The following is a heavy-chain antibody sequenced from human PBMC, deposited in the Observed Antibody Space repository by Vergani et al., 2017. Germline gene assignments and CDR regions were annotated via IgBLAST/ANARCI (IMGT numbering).Heavy chain of an antibody. Sequence: DVDLVESGGGFVQPGGSRRLSCAASGFSFRTFSMFWVRQPPGKGLEWVGRIRNKANDYTTQYAASVKGRFTISRDDSKSYLYLQMNSLQTEDTALYYCVRVKGSNWNDHLYDIWGQGTLVTVSS. CDR1: GFSFRTFS. CDR3: VRVKGSNWNDHLYDI. V-gene: IGHV3-72*01. D-gene: IGHD1-1*01. J-gene: IGHJ3*02. CDR2: IRNKANDYTT.